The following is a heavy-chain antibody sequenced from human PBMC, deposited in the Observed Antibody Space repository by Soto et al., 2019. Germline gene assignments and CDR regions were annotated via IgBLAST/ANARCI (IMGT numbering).Heavy chain of an antibody. J-gene: IGHJ5*02. Sequence: GGSLRLSCAASGFTFSSYAMHWVRQAPGKGLEWVAVISYDGSSKYYADSVKGRFTISRDNSKNTLYLQMNSLRAEDTAVYYCARDWMVRGVIIKEGSNWFDPWGQGTLVTVSS. CDR3: ARDWMVRGVIIKEGSNWFDP. CDR1: GFTFSSYA. CDR2: ISYDGSSK. D-gene: IGHD3-10*01. V-gene: IGHV3-30-3*01.